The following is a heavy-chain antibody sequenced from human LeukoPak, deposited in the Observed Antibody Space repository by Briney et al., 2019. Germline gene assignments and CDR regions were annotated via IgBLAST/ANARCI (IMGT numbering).Heavy chain of an antibody. CDR2: ISGSGGST. D-gene: IGHD4/OR15-4a*01. J-gene: IGHJ6*03. CDR1: GFTFSSYA. Sequence: GGSLRLSCAASGFTFSSYAMSWVRQAPGKGLEWVSAISGSGGSTYYADSVKGRFTISRDNSKNTLYLQMNSLRAEDTAVYYCAKDLRPNYSPHYYYMDVWGKGTTVTVSS. V-gene: IGHV3-23*01. CDR3: AKDLRPNYSPHYYYMDV.